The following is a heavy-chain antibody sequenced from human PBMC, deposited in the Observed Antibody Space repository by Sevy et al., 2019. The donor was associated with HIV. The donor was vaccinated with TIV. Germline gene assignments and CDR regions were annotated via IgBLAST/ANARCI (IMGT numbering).Heavy chain of an antibody. CDR3: ARVVYGDYVNYFDP. CDR2: IYYSGST. CDR1: SGSISSSCYY. V-gene: IGHV4-39*01. D-gene: IGHD4-17*01. Sequence: SETLSLTCSVSSGSISSSCYYWGWIRQPPGKGLEWIGTIYYSGSTYYSPSLKSRVSISVDTSKNQFSLKLISVTAADTAVYYCARVVYGDYVNYFDPWGQGTLVTVSS. J-gene: IGHJ5*02.